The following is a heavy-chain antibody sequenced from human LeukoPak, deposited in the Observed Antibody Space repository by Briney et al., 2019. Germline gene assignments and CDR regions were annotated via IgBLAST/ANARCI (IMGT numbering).Heavy chain of an antibody. CDR1: GGTFSSYA. D-gene: IGHD3-10*01. CDR2: IIPIFGTA. CDR3: ATNYGSGSPGDYYYYYMDV. J-gene: IGHJ6*03. Sequence: ASVKVSCKASGGTFSSYAISWVRQAPGQGLEWMGGIIPIFGTANYAQKFQDRVTITADKSTSTAYMELSSLRSEDTAVYYCATNYGSGSPGDYYYYYMDVWGKGTTVTVSS. V-gene: IGHV1-69*06.